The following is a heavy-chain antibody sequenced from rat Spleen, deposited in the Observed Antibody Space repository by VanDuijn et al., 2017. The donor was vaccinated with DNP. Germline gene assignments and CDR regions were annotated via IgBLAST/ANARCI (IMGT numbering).Heavy chain of an antibody. V-gene: IGHV5-22*01. CDR3: ARGGTYYFDY. CDR2: ISYDGGNA. J-gene: IGHJ2*01. Sequence: EVQLVESGGGLVQPGGSLKLSCAASGFTFSDYAMAWVRQAPTKGLEWVASISYDGGNAYYGDSVKGRFTVSRDDAKSTLYLQMDSLRSEDTAIYYCARGGTYYFDYWGQGVMVTVSS. CDR1: GFTFSDYA.